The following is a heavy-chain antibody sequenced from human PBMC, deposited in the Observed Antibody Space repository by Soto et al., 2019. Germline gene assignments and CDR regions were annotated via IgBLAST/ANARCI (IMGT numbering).Heavy chain of an antibody. CDR3: ARDYLSPGSSSSGAGWFDP. V-gene: IGHV1-2*02. D-gene: IGHD6-6*01. CDR1: GYTFTGYY. CDR2: INPNSGGT. Sequence: QVQLVQSGAEVKKPGASVKVSCKASGYTFTGYYMHWVRQAPGQGLEWMGWINPNSGGTNYAQKFQGRVTMTRDRSISTAYMELSRLRSDDTAVYYCARDYLSPGSSSSGAGWFDPWGQGTLVTVSS. J-gene: IGHJ5*02.